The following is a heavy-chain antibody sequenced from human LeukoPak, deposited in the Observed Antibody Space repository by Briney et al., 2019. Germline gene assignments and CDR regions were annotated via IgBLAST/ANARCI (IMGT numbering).Heavy chain of an antibody. Sequence: PGGSLRLSCTASGFTFSTSWMSWVRQAPGKGLEWVANIKQDGSEKYYVDSVRGRSTISRDNAKNSLYLRLNSLRVEDTAVYYCARGYSYGSTGTYWGQGALVTVSS. D-gene: IGHD5-18*01. V-gene: IGHV3-7*01. CDR3: ARGYSYGSTGTY. CDR2: IKQDGSEK. J-gene: IGHJ4*02. CDR1: GFTFSTSW.